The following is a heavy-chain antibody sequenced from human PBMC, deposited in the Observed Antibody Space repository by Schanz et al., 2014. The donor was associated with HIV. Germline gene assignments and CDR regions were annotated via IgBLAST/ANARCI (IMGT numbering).Heavy chain of an antibody. CDR3: ARGSCSGGTCYSGDH. D-gene: IGHD2-15*01. J-gene: IGHJ4*02. V-gene: IGHV1-18*01. CDR2: ISGYIGNT. Sequence: QVQLVQSGTEVKKPGASVTVSCKASGYTFTNYVINWVRQAPGQGLEWMGWISGYIGNTDYAQNLQDRVTMTADTFTSTAYMELRSLTSDDTAVYYCARGSCSGGTCYSGDHWGQGTLVTVSA. CDR1: GYTFTNYV.